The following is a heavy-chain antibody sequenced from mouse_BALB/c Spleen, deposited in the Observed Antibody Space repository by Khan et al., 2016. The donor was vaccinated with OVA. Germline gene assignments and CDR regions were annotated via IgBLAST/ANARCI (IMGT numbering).Heavy chain of an antibody. CDR3: ARQPYYHYNVMDY. CDR2: MWSDGSA. CDR1: GFSLTNYG. D-gene: IGHD2-10*01. V-gene: IGHV2-6-1*01. J-gene: IGHJ4*01. Sequence: QVQLKQSAPGLVAPSQSLSITCTISGFSLTNYGVHWVRQPPGKGLEWLVLMWSDGSATYNSALKSRLTISMDNSKSQVFLKMHSLQTDDTAMYFCARQPYYHYNVMDYWGQGTSVTVSA.